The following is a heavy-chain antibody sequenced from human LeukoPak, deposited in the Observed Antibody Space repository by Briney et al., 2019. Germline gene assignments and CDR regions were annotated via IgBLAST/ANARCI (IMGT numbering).Heavy chain of an antibody. D-gene: IGHD2/OR15-2a*01. CDR3: TSISY. V-gene: IGHV3-15*01. J-gene: IGHJ4*02. CDR1: GHSLSEPC. Sequence: GGSLTLFCTASGHSLSEPCKPWVRHAPGKGLEWFGRIKRKTAGGTTDYDAPVKGRFTISRDDSKNTLYLQMNSLKAEDTAMYYCTSISYWGQGTLVTVS. CDR2: IKRKTAGGTT.